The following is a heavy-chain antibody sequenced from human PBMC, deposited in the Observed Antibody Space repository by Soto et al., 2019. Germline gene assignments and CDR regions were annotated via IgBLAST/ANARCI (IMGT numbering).Heavy chain of an antibody. CDR3: ASPPGKSHSGMDV. CDR2: ISSSGSTI. CDR1: GFTFSDYY. J-gene: IGHJ6*02. V-gene: IGHV3-11*01. Sequence: QVQLVESGGGLVKPGGSLRLSCAASGFTFSDYYMSWIRQAPGKGLEWVSYISSSGSTIYYADSVKGRSTISRDNAKHSLYLQRTALTAGYTAVNSCASPPGKSHSGMDVWGQGTTVTVSS.